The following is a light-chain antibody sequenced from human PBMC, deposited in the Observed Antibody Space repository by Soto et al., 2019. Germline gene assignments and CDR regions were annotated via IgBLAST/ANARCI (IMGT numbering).Light chain of an antibody. CDR2: ADN. CDR3: QSYDTSLSGVI. J-gene: IGLJ2*01. Sequence: QSVLTQTPSVSGAPGQKITMSCTGSSSNIGAGYDVHWYQQVPGAAPRLLIYADNNRPPGVPDRFSASKSGTSASLVITGLQGEDEANYYCQSYDTSLSGVIFGAGTKVTVL. V-gene: IGLV1-40*01. CDR1: SSNIGAGYD.